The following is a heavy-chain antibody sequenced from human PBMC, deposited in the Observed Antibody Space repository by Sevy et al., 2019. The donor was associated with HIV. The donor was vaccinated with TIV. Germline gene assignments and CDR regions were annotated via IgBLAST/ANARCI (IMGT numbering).Heavy chain of an antibody. CDR2: INWDDDK. CDR3: AHSRWDCTTTSCLSSMDH. J-gene: IGHJ4*02. V-gene: IGHV2-5*02. D-gene: IGHD2-2*01. CDR1: GFSLSTSGVG. Sequence: SGPTLVNPTQTLTLTCTFSGFSLSTSGVGVGWIRQPPGKAVEWLALINWDDDKRYSPSLKSRLTITKDTSKNQVVLTLTSMDPVDTATYDCAHSRWDCTTTSCLSSMDHWGQGTLVTVSS.